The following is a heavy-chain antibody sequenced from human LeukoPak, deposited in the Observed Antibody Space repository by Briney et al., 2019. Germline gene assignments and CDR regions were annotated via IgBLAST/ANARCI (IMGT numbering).Heavy chain of an antibody. V-gene: IGHV3-30*03. CDR2: ISNDGSNE. D-gene: IGHD5-18*01. Sequence: PGGSLRLSCAASGFTFSSYGMHWVRQAPGKGLEWVAVISNDGSNEFYADSVKGRFTISRDNAKNSLYLQMNSLRAEDTAVYYCARSGYSYVGYWGQGTLVTVSS. CDR3: ARSGYSYVGY. CDR1: GFTFSSYG. J-gene: IGHJ4*02.